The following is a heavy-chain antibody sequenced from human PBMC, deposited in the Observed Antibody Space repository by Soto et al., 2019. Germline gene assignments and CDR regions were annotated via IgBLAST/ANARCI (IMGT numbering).Heavy chain of an antibody. CDR2: ISYDGSNK. J-gene: IGHJ4*02. D-gene: IGHD3-22*01. V-gene: IGHV3-30-3*01. Sequence: GSLRLSCAASGFTFSSCAMHWVRQAPGKGLEWVAVISYDGSNKYYADSVKGRFTISRDNSKNTLYLQMNSLRAEDTALYYCARNRIRYDSSGLDYWGQGTLVTVSS. CDR3: ARNRIRYDSSGLDY. CDR1: GFTFSSCA.